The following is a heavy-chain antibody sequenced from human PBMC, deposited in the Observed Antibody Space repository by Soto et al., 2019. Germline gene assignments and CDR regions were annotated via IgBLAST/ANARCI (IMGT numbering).Heavy chain of an antibody. CDR2: IYYSGST. J-gene: IGHJ4*02. CDR3: ASEEGYKRTF. V-gene: IGHV4-30-4*01. Sequence: SETLSLTCTVSGGSISTGDYYWSWIRQPPGKGLEWIGYIYYSGSTFYSPTLKSRVTISLNTPKNQCSLRLGSVTAADTAVYYCASEEGYKRTFWGQGTQVTVSS. D-gene: IGHD5-12*01. CDR1: GGSISTGDYY.